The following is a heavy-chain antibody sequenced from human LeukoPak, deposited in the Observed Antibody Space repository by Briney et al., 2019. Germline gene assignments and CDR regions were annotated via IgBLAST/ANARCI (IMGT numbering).Heavy chain of an antibody. V-gene: IGHV4-34*01. D-gene: IGHD3-10*01. Sequence: SETLSLTCAVYGGSFSGYYWSWIRQPPGKGLEWIGEINHSGSTNYNPSLKSRVTISVDTSKNQFSLKLSSVTAADTAVYYCARVSRMVGRYYYYSMDVWGQGTTVTVSS. J-gene: IGHJ6*02. CDR1: GGSFSGYY. CDR3: ARVSRMVGRYYYYSMDV. CDR2: INHSGST.